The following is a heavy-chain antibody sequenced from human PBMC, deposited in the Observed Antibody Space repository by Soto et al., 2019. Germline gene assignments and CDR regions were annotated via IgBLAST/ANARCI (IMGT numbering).Heavy chain of an antibody. Sequence: QVQLVQSGAEVQKPGSSVKVSCKASGGTFSSYTISWVRQAPGQGLEWMGRIIPILGIANYAQKFQGRVTITADKSTSTAYMELSSLRSEDTAVYYCVRDTYCSSTSCPLWFDPWGQGTLVTVSS. V-gene: IGHV1-69*08. CDR3: VRDTYCSSTSCPLWFDP. J-gene: IGHJ5*02. CDR1: GGTFSSYT. CDR2: IIPILGIA. D-gene: IGHD2-2*01.